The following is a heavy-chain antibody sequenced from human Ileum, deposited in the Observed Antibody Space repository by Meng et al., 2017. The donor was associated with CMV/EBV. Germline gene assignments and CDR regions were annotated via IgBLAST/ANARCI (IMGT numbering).Heavy chain of an antibody. Sequence: ASVKVSCKASGYTFRDHSVHWVRQAPGQGLEWIGFINPNNGGTNWAQKFLGRVTLTRDTAISTAYMELSRLTSEDAAVYYCAKSHSDFWTGYLPYMDVWGQGTTVTVSS. CDR3: AKSHSDFWTGYLPYMDV. J-gene: IGHJ6*02. CDR2: INPNNGGT. V-gene: IGHV1-2*02. CDR1: GYTFRDHS. D-gene: IGHD3/OR15-3a*01.